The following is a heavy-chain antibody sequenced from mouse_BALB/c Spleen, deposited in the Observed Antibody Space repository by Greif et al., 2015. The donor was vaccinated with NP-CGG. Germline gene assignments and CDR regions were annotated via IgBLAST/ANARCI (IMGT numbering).Heavy chain of an antibody. J-gene: IGHJ4*01. CDR1: GYAFSSYW. CDR2: IYPGDGDT. V-gene: IGHV1-80*01. D-gene: IGHD2-10*02. CDR3: ARGYGNYDYYAMDY. Sequence: VQLQQSGAELVRPGSSVKISCKASGYAFSSYWMNWVKQRPGQGLEWIGQIYPGDGDTNYNGKFKGKATLTADKSSSTAYMQLSSLTSEDSAVYFCARGYGNYDYYAMDYWGQGTSVTVSS.